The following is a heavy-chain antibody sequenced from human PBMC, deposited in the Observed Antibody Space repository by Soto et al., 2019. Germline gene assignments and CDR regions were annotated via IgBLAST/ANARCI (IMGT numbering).Heavy chain of an antibody. J-gene: IGHJ5*02. V-gene: IGHV1-18*01. D-gene: IGHD2-2*01. CDR3: GRASRSSWYAA. CDR2: ISADNGNT. CDR1: GYTFTSYA. Sequence: ASVKVSCKASGYTFTSYAMHWVRQAPGQGLEWMGWISADNGNTKYAQKLQGRVTMTTDTSTSTAYMELRSLRSGDTAVYYCGRASRSSWYAAWGQGTLVNVAS.